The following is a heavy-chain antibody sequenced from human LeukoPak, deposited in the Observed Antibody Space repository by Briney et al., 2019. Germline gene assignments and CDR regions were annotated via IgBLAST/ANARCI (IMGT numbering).Heavy chain of an antibody. D-gene: IGHD2-2*02. CDR1: GGSFSGYY. V-gene: IGHV4-34*01. CDR2: INHSGST. CDR3: AIRGAYCSSTSCYTSFDY. Sequence: SETLSLTCAVYGGSFSGYYWSWIRQPPGKGLEWIGEINHSGSTNYNPSLKSRVTISVDTSKNQFSLKLGSVTAADTAVYYCAIRGAYCSSTSCYTSFDYWGQGTLVTVSS. J-gene: IGHJ4*01.